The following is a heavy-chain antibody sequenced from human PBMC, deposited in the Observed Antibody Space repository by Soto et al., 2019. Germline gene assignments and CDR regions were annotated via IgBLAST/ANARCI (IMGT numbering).Heavy chain of an antibody. CDR3: AKGSGSSRPYYFDY. V-gene: IGHV3-23*01. Sequence: EVQLLESGGGLVQPGGSLRLSCAASGFTFSNYAMSWVRQAPGKGLEWFSAITGGGGDTYYADSVKGRFTTSRDNSKNTLDLQMNSLRVEDTALYYCAKGSGSSRPYYFDYWGQGTLLTVSS. J-gene: IGHJ4*02. CDR1: GFTFSNYA. CDR2: ITGGGGDT. D-gene: IGHD2-2*01.